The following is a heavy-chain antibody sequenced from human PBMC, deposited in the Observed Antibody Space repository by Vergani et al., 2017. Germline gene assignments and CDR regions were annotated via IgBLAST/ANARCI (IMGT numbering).Heavy chain of an antibody. CDR1: GFTFGDYY. CDR3: ARISGGSAHYLHY. V-gene: IGHV3-7*01. J-gene: IGHJ1*01. Sequence: EVHLEESGGGLVQPGGSLRLSCAASGFTFGDYYMAWIRLAPGKGLDWVASIKRVGTETFYVDSVKGRFTISRDNAKTTLYLQMNSLRDEDRGVYYCARISGGSAHYLHYWGEGTLVTVAS. D-gene: IGHD2-15*01. CDR2: IKRVGTET.